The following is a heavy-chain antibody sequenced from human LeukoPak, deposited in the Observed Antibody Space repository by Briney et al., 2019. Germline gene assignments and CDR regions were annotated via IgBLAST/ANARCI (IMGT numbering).Heavy chain of an antibody. D-gene: IGHD3-22*01. Sequence: ASVKVSCKASGGTFSSYAISWVRQAPGQGLEWMGRIIPILGIANYAQKFQGRVTITADKSTSTAYMELSSLRSEDTAVYYCARDLEIWEKPGDYYGSSGYYPVNYFDYWGQGTLVTVSS. CDR1: GGTFSSYA. CDR2: IIPILGIA. J-gene: IGHJ4*02. V-gene: IGHV1-69*04. CDR3: ARDLEIWEKPGDYYGSSGYYPVNYFDY.